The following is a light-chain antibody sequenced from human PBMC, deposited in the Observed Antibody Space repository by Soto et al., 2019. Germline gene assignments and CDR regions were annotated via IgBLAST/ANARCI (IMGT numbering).Light chain of an antibody. V-gene: IGKV1-9*01. J-gene: IGKJ3*01. CDR1: QGISSY. Sequence: DIQLTQSPSFLSASVGDRVTITCRASQGISSYLAWYQQKPGKAPKLLIYAASTLQSGVPSRFSGSGSGTDFTLTINNLQPEDVATYYCQKYDRAPFTFGPGTKVDIK. CDR3: QKYDRAPFT. CDR2: AAS.